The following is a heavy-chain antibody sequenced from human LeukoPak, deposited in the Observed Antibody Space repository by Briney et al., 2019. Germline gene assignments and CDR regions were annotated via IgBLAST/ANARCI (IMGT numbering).Heavy chain of an antibody. CDR3: ARDYCSSTSCLFDC. CDR1: GYTFTGYH. Sequence: ASVKVSCKASGYTFTGYHMHWARQAPGQGLEWMGRINPNSGDTNYAQKFQGRVTMTRDTSISTAYMELSRLRSDDTAVYYCARDYCSSTSCLFDCWGQGTLVTVSS. J-gene: IGHJ4*02. CDR2: INPNSGDT. V-gene: IGHV1-2*06. D-gene: IGHD2-2*01.